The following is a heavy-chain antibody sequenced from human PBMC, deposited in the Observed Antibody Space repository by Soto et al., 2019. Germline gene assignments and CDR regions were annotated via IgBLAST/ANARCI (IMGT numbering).Heavy chain of an antibody. Sequence: EVQLVESGGGLIQPGGSLRLSCAASGFTVSSNYMSWVRQAPGKGLEWVSVIYSGGSTYYADSVKGRFTISRDNSKNTLYLQMNSLRAEDTAVYYCAKDNPLLTMAPADYWGQGTLVTVSS. V-gene: IGHV3-53*01. J-gene: IGHJ4*02. CDR2: IYSGGST. CDR1: GFTVSSNY. CDR3: AKDNPLLTMAPADY. D-gene: IGHD3-10*01.